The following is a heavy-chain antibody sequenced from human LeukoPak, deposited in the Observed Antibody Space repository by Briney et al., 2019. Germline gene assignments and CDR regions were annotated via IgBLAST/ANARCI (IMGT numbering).Heavy chain of an antibody. CDR3: ARGGGSTWDY. J-gene: IGHJ4*02. Sequence: PGGSLRLSCAASGFTFSSYSMNWVRQAPGKGLEWVSSISSSSSYIYYADSVKGRFTFSRDNAKNSLYLQMNSLRAEDTAVYYCARGGGSTWDYWGQGTLVTVSS. D-gene: IGHD3-10*01. CDR1: GFTFSSYS. CDR2: ISSSSSYI. V-gene: IGHV3-21*01.